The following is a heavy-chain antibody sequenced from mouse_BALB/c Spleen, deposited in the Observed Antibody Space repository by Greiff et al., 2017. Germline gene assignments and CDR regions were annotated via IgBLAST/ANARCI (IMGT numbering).Heavy chain of an antibody. CDR2: IDPENGDT. J-gene: IGHJ2*01. D-gene: IGHD2-4*01. CDR1: GFNIKDYY. CDR3: NAAYYDYNYYFDY. V-gene: IGHV14-4*02. Sequence: EVMLVESGAELVRSGASVKLSCTASGFNIKDYYMHWVKQRPEQGLEWIGWIDPENGDTEYAPKFQGKATMTADTSSNTAYLQLSSLTSEDTAVYYCNAAYYDYNYYFDYWGQGTTLTVSS.